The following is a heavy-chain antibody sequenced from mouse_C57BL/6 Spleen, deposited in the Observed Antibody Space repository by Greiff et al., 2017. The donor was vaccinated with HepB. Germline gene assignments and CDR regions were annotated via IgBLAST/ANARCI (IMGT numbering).Heavy chain of an antibody. CDR3: ASQRYWYFDV. V-gene: IGHV1-72*01. Sequence: QVQLKQPGAELVKPGASVKLSCKASGYTFTSYWMHWVKQRPGRGLEWIGRIDPNSGGTKYNEKFKSKATLTVDKPSSTAYMQLSSLTSEDSAVYYCASQRYWYFDVWGTGTTVTVSS. CDR2: IDPNSGGT. J-gene: IGHJ1*03. CDR1: GYTFTSYW.